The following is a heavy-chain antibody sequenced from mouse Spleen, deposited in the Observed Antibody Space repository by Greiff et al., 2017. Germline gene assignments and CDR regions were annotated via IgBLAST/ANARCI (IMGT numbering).Heavy chain of an antibody. CDR3: ARGDDYDWFAY. D-gene: IGHD2-4*01. CDR2: ISSGSSTI. J-gene: IGHJ3*01. Sequence: EVMLVESGGGLVQPGGSRKLSCAASGVTFSSFGMHWVRQAPEKGLEWVAYISSGSSTIYYADTVKGRFTISRDNPKNTLFLQMTSLRSEDTAMYYCARGDDYDWFAYWGQGTLVTVSA. V-gene: IGHV5-17*02. CDR1: GVTFSSFG.